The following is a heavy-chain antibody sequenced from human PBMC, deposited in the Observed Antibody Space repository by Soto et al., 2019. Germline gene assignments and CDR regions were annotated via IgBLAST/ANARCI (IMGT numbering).Heavy chain of an antibody. CDR3: ARVDCSGGSCEDWFDP. CDR2: IYYSGST. D-gene: IGHD2-15*01. CDR1: GGSISSYY. Sequence: SETLSLTCTVSGGSISSYYWSWIRQPPGKGLEWIGYIYYSGSTNYNPSLKSRVTISVDTSKNQFSLKLSSVTAADTAVYYCARVDCSGGSCEDWFDPWAQGTLVTVSS. J-gene: IGHJ5*02. V-gene: IGHV4-59*01.